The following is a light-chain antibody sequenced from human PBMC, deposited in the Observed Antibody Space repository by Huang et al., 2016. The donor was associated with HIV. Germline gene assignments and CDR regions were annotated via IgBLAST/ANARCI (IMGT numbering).Light chain of an antibody. J-gene: IGKJ3*01. V-gene: IGKV1-39*01. CDR3: QQSYSTLFT. CDR2: TAS. CDR1: QNINTY. Sequence: DIQMTQSPSSLSASVGDRVTITCRASQNINTYLNWYQQKRAKSPKLLIDTASYLESGVPSRFSGSGSGTDFTLTISSLQPEDSATYYCQQSYSTLFTFGHGTKVDIK.